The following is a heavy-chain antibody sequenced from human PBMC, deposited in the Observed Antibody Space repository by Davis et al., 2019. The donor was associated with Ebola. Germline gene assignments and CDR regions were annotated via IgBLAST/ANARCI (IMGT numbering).Heavy chain of an antibody. CDR2: IRYDGENK. Sequence: GESLKISCATSGFTFSDYGMNWVRQVPGKGLEWVAFIRYDGENKYYADSVKGRFTISRDNSKNTLYLQMNSLRAEDTAVYYCATTPQYSSGQNKPFDYWGQGTLVTVSS. CDR3: ATTPQYSSGQNKPFDY. CDR1: GFTFSDYG. J-gene: IGHJ4*02. D-gene: IGHD6-19*01. V-gene: IGHV3-30*02.